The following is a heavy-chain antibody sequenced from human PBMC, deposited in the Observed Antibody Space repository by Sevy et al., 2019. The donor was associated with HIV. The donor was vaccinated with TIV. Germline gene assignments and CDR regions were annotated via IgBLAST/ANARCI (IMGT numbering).Heavy chain of an antibody. Sequence: ASVKVSCEASGSNFRSYDIYWVRQAPGQGLEWMGWMNTNTGNTGFAQKFQGRVTMTRNSSISTAYMELSNLRSEDTAVYYCARVSGWHLRYGLDVWGQGTTVTVSS. CDR2: MNTNTGNT. D-gene: IGHD6-19*01. CDR3: ARVSGWHLRYGLDV. V-gene: IGHV1-8*02. J-gene: IGHJ6*02. CDR1: GSNFRSYD.